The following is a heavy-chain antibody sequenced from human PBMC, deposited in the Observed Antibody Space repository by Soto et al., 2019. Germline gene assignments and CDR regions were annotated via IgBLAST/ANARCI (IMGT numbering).Heavy chain of an antibody. CDR1: GYSFTSYL. Sequence: PXESLKIFCQGSGYSFTSYLLIWVRQMPGKGLEWMGRIDPSDSYTNYSPSFQGHVTISADKSISTAYLQWSSLKASDTAMYYCARRRLTMVRGARDAFDIWGQGTMVTVSS. CDR2: IDPSDSYT. V-gene: IGHV5-10-1*01. D-gene: IGHD3-10*01. J-gene: IGHJ3*02. CDR3: ARRRLTMVRGARDAFDI.